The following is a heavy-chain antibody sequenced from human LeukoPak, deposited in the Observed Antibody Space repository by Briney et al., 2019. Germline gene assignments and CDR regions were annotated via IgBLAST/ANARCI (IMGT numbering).Heavy chain of an antibody. CDR1: GGSFSGYY. V-gene: IGHV4-34*01. CDR3: ARAAGHHFDFWSGCYRDWFDP. Sequence: PSETLSLTCAVYGGSFSGYYWSWIRQPPGKGLEWIGEINHSGSTNYNPSLKSRVTISVDTSKNQFSLKLSSVTAADTAVYYCARAAGHHFDFWSGCYRDWFDPWGQGTLVTVSS. J-gene: IGHJ5*02. CDR2: INHSGST. D-gene: IGHD3-3*01.